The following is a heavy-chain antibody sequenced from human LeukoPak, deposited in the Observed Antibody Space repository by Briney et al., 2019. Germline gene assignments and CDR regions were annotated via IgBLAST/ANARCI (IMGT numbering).Heavy chain of an antibody. CDR1: GFTFSSYS. CDR3: ARVDASPVLQPSIDY. Sequence: GGSLRLSCAASGFTFSSYSMNWVRQAPGKGLECVSSISSSSSYIYYADSVKGRFTISRDNAKNSLYLQMNSLRAEDTAVYYCARVDASPVLQPSIDYLGQGTLVTVSS. D-gene: IGHD4-11*01. J-gene: IGHJ4*02. CDR2: ISSSSSYI. V-gene: IGHV3-21*01.